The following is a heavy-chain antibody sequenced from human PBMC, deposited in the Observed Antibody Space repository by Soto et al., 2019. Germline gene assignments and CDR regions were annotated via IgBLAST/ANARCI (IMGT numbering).Heavy chain of an antibody. J-gene: IGHJ4*02. CDR3: ARVEIVGFDY. CDR2: FNAGSGKA. D-gene: IGHD2-2*03. CDR1: GYTFTGFP. Sequence: QIQLVQSGAEVKKPGASVKVSCKASGYTFTGFPIHWVRQAPGQRLEWMGWFNAGSGKAESAQKFQGRVTINRDTSASTVYMELNSLRPEDTAVYYCARVEIVGFDYWGQGTLVTVSS. V-gene: IGHV1-3*01.